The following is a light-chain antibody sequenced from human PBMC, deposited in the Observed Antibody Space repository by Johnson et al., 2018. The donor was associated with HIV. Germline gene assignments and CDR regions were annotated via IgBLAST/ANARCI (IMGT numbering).Light chain of an antibody. V-gene: IGLV1-51*01. CDR1: SSNIASNY. CDR2: DNN. Sequence: QSVLTQPPSVSAAPGQKVTISCSGSSSNIASNYVSWYQQIPGTAPKLLIYDNNKRPSGIPDRFSASKSATSAALGITGLQTGDEADYYCGTWDSSLSAVPFGTGTKVTVL. CDR3: GTWDSSLSAVP. J-gene: IGLJ1*01.